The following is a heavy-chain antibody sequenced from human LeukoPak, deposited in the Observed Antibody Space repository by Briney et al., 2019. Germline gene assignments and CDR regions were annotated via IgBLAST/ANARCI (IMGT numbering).Heavy chain of an antibody. CDR1: GFTFTTYW. D-gene: IGHD3-10*01. V-gene: IGHV3-7*01. CDR2: IKYDGRDK. J-gene: IGHJ4*02. CDR3: ARTNYYGSGGGDC. Sequence: GESLRLSCAAAGFTFTTYWMSWVRQAPGKGLEWVANIKYDGRDKYYVDSVKGRFTISRDNSKNTVYLQMDSLRAEDTAVYYCARTNYYGSGGGDCWGQGTLVTVSS.